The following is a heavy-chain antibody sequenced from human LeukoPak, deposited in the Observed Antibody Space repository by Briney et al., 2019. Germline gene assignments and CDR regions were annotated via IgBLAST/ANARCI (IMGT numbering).Heavy chain of an antibody. D-gene: IGHD6-13*01. V-gene: IGHV4-59*01. J-gene: IGHJ4*02. CDR3: AKGVSSWTHEGHY. CDR2: IYYSGSS. CDR1: GGSISGYH. Sequence: SETLSLTCNVSGGSISGYHWSWIRQPPGKGLEWLGYIYYSGSSNYNPSLKSRVTISADTSKNQFSLKLSSVTAADTAVYYCAKGVSSWTHEGHYWGQGTLVTVSS.